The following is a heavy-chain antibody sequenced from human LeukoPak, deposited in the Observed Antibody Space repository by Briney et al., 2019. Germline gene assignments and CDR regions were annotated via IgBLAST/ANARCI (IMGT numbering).Heavy chain of an antibody. Sequence: GGSLRLSCAASGFTFSSYEMNWVRQAPGKGLEWISYISSSGSTKYYADSVQGRFSISRDNAQNSLFLQMNSLSAEDTAVYYCARDRGRCALDDAFDIWGQGTRVTVSS. CDR2: ISSSGSTK. CDR3: ARDRGRCALDDAFDI. J-gene: IGHJ3*02. V-gene: IGHV3-48*03. CDR1: GFTFSSYE. D-gene: IGHD3-10*01.